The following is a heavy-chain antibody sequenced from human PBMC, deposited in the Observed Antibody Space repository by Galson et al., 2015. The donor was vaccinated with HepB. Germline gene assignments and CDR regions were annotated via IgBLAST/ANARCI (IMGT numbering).Heavy chain of an antibody. CDR3: VRSSPDAFDI. CDR1: GFTVSSNF. Sequence: SLRLSCAASGFTVSSNFMSWVRQAPGKGLEWVSVIYSGGSTYYADSVKGRFTISRDNSKNTLYLQMNSLRAEDTAVYYCVRSSPDAFDIWGQGTMVTVSS. V-gene: IGHV3-66*01. CDR2: IYSGGST. J-gene: IGHJ3*02. D-gene: IGHD3-10*01.